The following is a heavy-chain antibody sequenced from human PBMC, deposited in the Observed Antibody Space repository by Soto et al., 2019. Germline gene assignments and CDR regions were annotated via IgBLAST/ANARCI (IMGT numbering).Heavy chain of an antibody. D-gene: IGHD1-20*01. Sequence: PSETLSLTCAVSGGSISSSNWWSWVRQPPGKGLELIGEIYHRGSTNYNPSLKSRVTISVDKSKNQFSLKVSSVNAADTAVYYWARVGRITISDTVFDPWGQGTRVTVSS. J-gene: IGHJ5*02. CDR1: GGSISSSNW. CDR3: ARVGRITISDTVFDP. V-gene: IGHV4-4*02. CDR2: IYHRGST.